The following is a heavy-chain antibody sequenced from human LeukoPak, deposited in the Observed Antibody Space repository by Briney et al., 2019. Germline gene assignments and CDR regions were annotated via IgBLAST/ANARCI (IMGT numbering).Heavy chain of an antibody. CDR3: ARGVYFDY. CDR2: IYHSGST. Sequence: PSETLSLTCTVSGYSISSGYYWGWIRQPPGKGLEWIGSIYHSGSTYYNPSLKSRVTISVDTSKNQFSLKLSSVTAADPAVYYCARGVYFDYWGQGTLVTVSS. CDR1: GYSISSGYY. V-gene: IGHV4-38-2*02. J-gene: IGHJ4*02.